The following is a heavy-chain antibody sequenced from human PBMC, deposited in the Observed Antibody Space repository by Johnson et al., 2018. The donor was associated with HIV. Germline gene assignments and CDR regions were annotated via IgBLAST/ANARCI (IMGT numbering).Heavy chain of an antibody. Sequence: QVQLVESGGGVVQPGRSLRLSCAASGFTFSSYDIHWVRQAPGKGMDWVAVISYDGSNKYYADSVKGRFTISRDNSKNTLYLQMNSLRAEDTAVYYCARASGEWDAFDIWGQGTVVTVSS. J-gene: IGHJ3*02. CDR2: ISYDGSNK. CDR1: GFTFSSYD. V-gene: IGHV3-30*03. CDR3: ARASGEWDAFDI. D-gene: IGHD3-10*01.